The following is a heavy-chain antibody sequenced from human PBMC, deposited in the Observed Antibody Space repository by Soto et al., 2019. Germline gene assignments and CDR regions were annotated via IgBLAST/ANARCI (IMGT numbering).Heavy chain of an antibody. D-gene: IGHD5-12*01. CDR3: AKEAKDRVYLALVATTIFGY. CDR2: ISGSGGSP. Sequence: EAQLLESGGGLVQPGGSLRLSCAASGFTFSDYAMSWVRQAPGKGLEWVSAISGSGGSPYYADSVKGRFTISRDNSKNTLFVQMNSLRAEDTAVYYCAKEAKDRVYLALVATTIFGYWGQGTLVTVSS. J-gene: IGHJ4*02. V-gene: IGHV3-23*01. CDR1: GFTFSDYA.